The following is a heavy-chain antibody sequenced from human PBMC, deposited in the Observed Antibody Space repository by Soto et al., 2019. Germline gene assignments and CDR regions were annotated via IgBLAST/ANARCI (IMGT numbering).Heavy chain of an antibody. V-gene: IGHV3-23*01. Sequence: EVPLLESGGGLVQPGGSLRLSCAASGFTFSSYAMSWVRQAPGKGLEWVSGLSGSGGSTYYANYVKGRFTISRDNSKNTRYLQENSVRGDDTAIYFGAKDIAAVNPRGYCDYWGEETLVMVSP. CDR1: GFTFSSYA. CDR3: AKDIAAVNPRGYCDY. CDR2: LSGSGGST. D-gene: IGHD6-6*01. J-gene: IGHJ4*02.